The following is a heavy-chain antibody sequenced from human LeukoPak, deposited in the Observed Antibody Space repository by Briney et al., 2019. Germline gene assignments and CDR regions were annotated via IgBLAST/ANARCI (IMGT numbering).Heavy chain of an antibody. CDR3: ATFDSGYDHFDY. J-gene: IGHJ4*02. Sequence: PGGSLRLSCAASGFTFSSYGMNWVRQAPGKGLEWVSSISSSSSYIYYADSVKGRFTISRDNAKNSLYLQMNSLRAEDTAVYYCATFDSGYDHFDYWGQGTLVTVSS. CDR2: ISSSSSYI. V-gene: IGHV3-21*01. CDR1: GFTFSSYG. D-gene: IGHD5-12*01.